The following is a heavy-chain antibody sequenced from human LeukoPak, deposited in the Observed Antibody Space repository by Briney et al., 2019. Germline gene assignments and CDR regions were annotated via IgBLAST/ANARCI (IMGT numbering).Heavy chain of an antibody. CDR2: ISSSTSYI. J-gene: IGHJ4*02. D-gene: IGHD3-10*01. V-gene: IGHV3-21*01. CDR3: ARASGSYYYFDY. Sequence: PSETLSLTCTLSGGSVSSGSSYWSWVRQAPGKGLEWVSSISSSTSYIYYADSVKGRFTISRDNAKNSLYLQMNSLRAEDTAVYYWARASGSYYYFDYWGQGTLVTVSS. CDR1: GGSVSSGSSY.